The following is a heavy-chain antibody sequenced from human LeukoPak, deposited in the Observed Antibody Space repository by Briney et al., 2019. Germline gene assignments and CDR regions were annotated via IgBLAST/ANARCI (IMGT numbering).Heavy chain of an antibody. Sequence: PGGSLRLSCAASKFAFSSYAMSWVRQAPGKGLEWVSAISGGGGNTYYADSVKGRFTISIDNSKNTLYLQMNSLRAEDTAVYYCGKNRYSGSLSPFDIWGQGTMVTVSS. CDR3: GKNRYSGSLSPFDI. V-gene: IGHV3-23*01. CDR1: KFAFSSYA. CDR2: ISGGGGNT. D-gene: IGHD1-26*01. J-gene: IGHJ3*02.